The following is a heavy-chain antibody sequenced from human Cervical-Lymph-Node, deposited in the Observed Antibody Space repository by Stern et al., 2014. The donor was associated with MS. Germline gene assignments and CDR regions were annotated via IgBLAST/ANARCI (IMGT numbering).Heavy chain of an antibody. CDR2: IIPIFGTA. J-gene: IGHJ6*02. CDR3: ARDGRHRDNYGLDV. CDR1: GGTFNVYA. V-gene: IGHV1-69*01. Sequence: VQLVESGAEVKKPGSSVKVSCQASGGTFNVYAINWLRQAPGQGLEWMGGIIPIFGTANYAQKFQGRVTITADESTRTSSMQLSSLISNDTAVYYCARDGRHRDNYGLDVWGQGTTVIVSS. D-gene: IGHD2-15*01.